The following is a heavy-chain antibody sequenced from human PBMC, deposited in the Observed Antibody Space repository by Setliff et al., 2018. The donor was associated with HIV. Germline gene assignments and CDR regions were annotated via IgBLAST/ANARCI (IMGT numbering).Heavy chain of an antibody. J-gene: IGHJ6*02. Sequence: PGGSLRLSCAASGFTFSSCDMHWVRQATGKGLEWVSAIGTAGDTYYPGSVKGRFTISRENAKNSLYLQMNSLRAGDTAVYYCARAAGYSSGWDYYYYGMDVWGQGTTVTVSS. V-gene: IGHV3-13*01. CDR1: GFTFSSCD. CDR2: IGTAGDT. CDR3: ARAAGYSSGWDYYYYGMDV. D-gene: IGHD6-19*01.